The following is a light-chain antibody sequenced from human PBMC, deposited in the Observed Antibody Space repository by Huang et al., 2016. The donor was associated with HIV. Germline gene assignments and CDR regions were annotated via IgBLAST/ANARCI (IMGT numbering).Light chain of an antibody. J-gene: IGKJ5*01. Sequence: AMTQTPLSLSVTPGQLASLSCKSSQSLQHSDGKTYLYWYLQKPGQSPKLLIYEASSRFSGVPDRFSGSGSWTDFTLNISRVEAEDVGVYYCMQGRHLPPITFGQGTRLDIK. CDR3: MQGRHLPPIT. CDR2: EAS. CDR1: QSLQHSDGKTY. V-gene: IGKV2-29*02.